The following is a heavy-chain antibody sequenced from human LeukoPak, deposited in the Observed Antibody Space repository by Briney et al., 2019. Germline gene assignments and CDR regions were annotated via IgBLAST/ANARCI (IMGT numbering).Heavy chain of an antibody. CDR2: IKQDGSEK. CDR1: GFTFSSYW. Sequence: GGSLRLSCAASGFTFSSYWMGWVRQAPGKGLEWVANIKQDGSEKYYVDSVKGRFTISRDNAKNSLYLQMNSLRAEDTAVYYCARDLGDMVRGVFDYWGQGTLVTVSS. V-gene: IGHV3-7*01. D-gene: IGHD3-10*01. CDR3: ARDLGDMVRGVFDY. J-gene: IGHJ4*02.